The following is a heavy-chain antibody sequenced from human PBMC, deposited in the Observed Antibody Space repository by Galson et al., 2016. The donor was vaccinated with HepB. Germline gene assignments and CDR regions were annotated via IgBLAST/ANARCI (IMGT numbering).Heavy chain of an antibody. J-gene: IGHJ3*01. CDR3: ARDRLAAAAPWVAFDL. CDR2: VYDSGTT. D-gene: IGHD6-13*01. V-gene: IGHV4-59*01. CDR1: GDSINSYF. Sequence: ETLSLTCTVAGDSINSYFWGWIRQPPERGLEWIAYVYDSGTTNYNPSLKSRVIISVDTSKKHFSLTLSSMTAADTAVYYCARDRLAAAAPWVAFDLWGQGTMVTVSS.